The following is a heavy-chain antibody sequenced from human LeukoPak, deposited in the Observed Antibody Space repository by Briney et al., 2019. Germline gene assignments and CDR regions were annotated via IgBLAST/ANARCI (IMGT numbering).Heavy chain of an antibody. V-gene: IGHV3-7*04. D-gene: IGHD4-17*01. CDR2: IKQDGSEK. J-gene: IGHJ5*02. CDR3: ARGRLDYGDYLNWFDP. CDR1: GFTFSSYW. Sequence: PGGSLRLSCAASGFTFSSYWMSWVRQAPGKGLEWVANIKQDGSEKNYVDSVKGRFTISRDNAKNSLYLQMNSLRAEDTAVYYCARGRLDYGDYLNWFDPWGQGTLVTVSS.